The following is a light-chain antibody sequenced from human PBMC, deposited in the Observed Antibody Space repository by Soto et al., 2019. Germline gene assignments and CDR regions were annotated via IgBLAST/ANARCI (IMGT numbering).Light chain of an antibody. CDR1: QRVNNY. CDR2: AAS. J-gene: IGKJ2*01. V-gene: IGKV1-39*01. CDR3: QQTYNTPTT. Sequence: DIQMTQSPSSLSASVGDRVTITCRASQRVNNYLNWYQQKPGQAPKVLIYAASSLRSGVPSRFSGSGSETDFTLTISSLQPEDFATYYCQQTYNTPTTFGQGTNLEIK.